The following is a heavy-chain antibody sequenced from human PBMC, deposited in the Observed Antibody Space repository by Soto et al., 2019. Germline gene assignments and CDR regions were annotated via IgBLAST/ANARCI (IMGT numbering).Heavy chain of an antibody. J-gene: IGHJ4*02. CDR2: VSHDGRNT. CDR3: GKGGWQWLGTADCHY. Sequence: VQLVESGGGVVQPGRSLRLSCAASGFTFSDYAMHWVRQAPGKGLEWVAVVSHDGRNTHYADSVKGRFTISRDSTKNPVCPAGPSLIAQDTAVYYCGKGGWQWLGTADCHYWGQGGLVTVSS. V-gene: IGHV3-30*18. D-gene: IGHD6-19*01. CDR1: GFTFSDYA.